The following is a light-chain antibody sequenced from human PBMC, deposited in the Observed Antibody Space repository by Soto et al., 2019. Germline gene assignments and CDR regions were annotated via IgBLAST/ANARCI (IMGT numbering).Light chain of an antibody. V-gene: IGKV1-39*01. CDR2: AAS. J-gene: IGKJ5*01. Sequence: DIQMTQSPSSLSASVGDRVTITCRASESISRHLNWYQQKPGKSPKLLIYAASSLQNGVPSRFSGSGSGTDFTLTISNLQPEDFATYYCQQSYSTLSITFGQGTRLEIK. CDR1: ESISRH. CDR3: QQSYSTLSIT.